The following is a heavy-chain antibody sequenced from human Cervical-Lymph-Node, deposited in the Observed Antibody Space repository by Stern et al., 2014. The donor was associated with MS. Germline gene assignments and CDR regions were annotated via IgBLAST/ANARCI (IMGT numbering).Heavy chain of an antibody. J-gene: IGHJ4*02. CDR1: GYTFNSYY. Sequence: QVQLMQSGAAMRKPSASVKISCEASGYTFNSYYIHWVRQPLGQGLEWVALFTPSGSRTTYAQRFQGRVAVTGDTSTSTVYMELTGLKSEDTAVYYCARVLSLATSDSWGQGTLVVVSS. V-gene: IGHV1-46*02. CDR3: ARVLSLATSDS. CDR2: FTPSGSRT. D-gene: IGHD1-1*01.